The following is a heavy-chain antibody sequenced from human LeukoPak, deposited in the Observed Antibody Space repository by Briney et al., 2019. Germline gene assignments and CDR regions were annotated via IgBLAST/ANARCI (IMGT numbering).Heavy chain of an antibody. Sequence: PSQTLSLTCTVSGGSVVNGGYYWTWIRQPPGKGLEWIGHIYNSLSTYYNPSLKSRVTISVDTSKNQFSLKLSSVTAADTAVYYCARHYGYRRREYRRGAMDVWGKGTTVTVPS. J-gene: IGHJ6*03. CDR1: GGSVVNGGYY. D-gene: IGHD2-2*01. V-gene: IGHV4-30-2*01. CDR2: IYNSLST. CDR3: ARHYGYRRREYRRGAMDV.